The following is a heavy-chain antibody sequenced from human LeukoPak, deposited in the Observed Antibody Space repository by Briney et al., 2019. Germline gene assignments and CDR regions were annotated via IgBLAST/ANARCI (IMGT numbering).Heavy chain of an antibody. Sequence: GGSLRLSCSASGFTFSSYAMHWVRQAPGKGLEWVSVISGDGGTTYYADSVNGRFTISRDNSKDFLYLQMNSLRLEDTAFYYCTKAFNDFDFWSGPVWGQGTMVTVSS. CDR3: TKAFNDFDFWSGPV. CDR1: GFTFSSYA. CDR2: ISGDGGTT. V-gene: IGHV3-43*02. J-gene: IGHJ3*01. D-gene: IGHD3-3*01.